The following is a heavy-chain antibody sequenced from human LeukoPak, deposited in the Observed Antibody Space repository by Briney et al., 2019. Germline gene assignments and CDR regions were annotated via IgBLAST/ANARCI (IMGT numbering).Heavy chain of an antibody. V-gene: IGHV3-20*04. CDR2: IHWDGGST. J-gene: IGHJ4*02. D-gene: IGHD1-26*01. CDR3: ARARSYYGDYFDY. CDR1: GFAFDDYG. Sequence: GGSLRLSCAASGFAFDDYGMSWVRQAPGKGLEWVSGIHWDGGSTGYADSVKGRFTISRDNAKNSLYLQMNSLRAEDTASYYCARARSYYGDYFDYWGQGTLVTVSS.